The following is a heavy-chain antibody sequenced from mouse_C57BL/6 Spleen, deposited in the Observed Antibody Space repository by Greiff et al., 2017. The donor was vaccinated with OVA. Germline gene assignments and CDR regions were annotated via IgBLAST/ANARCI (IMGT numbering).Heavy chain of an antibody. Sequence: QVQLKQSGPELVKPGASVKLSCKASGYTFTSYDINWVKQRPGQGLEWIGWIYPRDGSTKYNEKFKGKATLTVDTSSSTAYMELHSLTSEDSAVYFCAREGITTVVAHWYFDVWGTGTTVTVSS. CDR1: GYTFTSYD. J-gene: IGHJ1*03. D-gene: IGHD1-1*01. CDR3: AREGITTVVAHWYFDV. CDR2: IYPRDGST. V-gene: IGHV1-85*01.